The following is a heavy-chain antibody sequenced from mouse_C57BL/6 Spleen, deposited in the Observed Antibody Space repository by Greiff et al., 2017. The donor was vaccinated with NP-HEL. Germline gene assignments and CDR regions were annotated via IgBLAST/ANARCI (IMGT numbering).Heavy chain of an antibody. D-gene: IGHD2-12*01. CDR2: IDPSDSET. V-gene: IGHV1-52*01. CDR1: GYTFTSYW. CDR3: ARSGLALLPYYAMDY. J-gene: IGHJ4*01. Sequence: QVQLQQPGAELVRPGSSVKLSCKASGYTFTSYWMHWVKQRPIQGLEWIGNIDPSDSETHYIQKFKDKATLTVDKSSSTAYMQLSSLTSEDSAVYYCARSGLALLPYYAMDYWGQGTSVTVSS.